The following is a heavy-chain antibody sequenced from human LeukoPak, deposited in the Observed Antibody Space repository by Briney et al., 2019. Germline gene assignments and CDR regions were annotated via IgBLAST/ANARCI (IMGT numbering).Heavy chain of an antibody. J-gene: IGHJ4*02. CDR1: GDSISRYY. CDR3: ARDRIPYFDY. CDR2: IYTSGST. V-gene: IGHV4-4*07. Sequence: ETLSLTCTDSGDSISRYYWSWIRQPAGKGVEWVGRIYTSGSTNYNPSLKSRVTMSVDTSKNQISLKLSSVPAADTAVYYCARDRIPYFDYWGQGTLVTVSA.